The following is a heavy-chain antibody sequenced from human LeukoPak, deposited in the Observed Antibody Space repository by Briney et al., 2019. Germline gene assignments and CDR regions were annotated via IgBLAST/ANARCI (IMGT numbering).Heavy chain of an antibody. Sequence: EASVKVSCKASGYTFTGYYMHWVRQAPGQGLEWMGWINPNSSGTNYAQKFQGRVTMTRDTSISTAAMELSRLRCDGTAVYYCARVVYNVVRGGGNWFDPWGQGTLVTVSS. CDR1: GYTFTGYY. CDR3: ARVVYNVVRGGGNWFDP. V-gene: IGHV1-2*02. J-gene: IGHJ5*02. CDR2: INPNSSGT. D-gene: IGHD3-10*01.